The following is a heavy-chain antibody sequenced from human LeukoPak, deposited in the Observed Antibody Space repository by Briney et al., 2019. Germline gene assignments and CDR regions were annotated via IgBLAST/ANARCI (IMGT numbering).Heavy chain of an antibody. CDR2: INPNSGGT. CDR1: GYTFTGYY. Sequence: GASVKVSCKASGYTFTGYYMHWVRQAAGQGLEWMGWINPNSGGTNYAQKFQGRVTMTRDTSISTAYMELSRLRSDDTAVYYCARAPYCSSTSCYVAVTPWFDPWGQGTLVTVS. CDR3: ARAPYCSSTSCYVAVTPWFDP. J-gene: IGHJ5*02. V-gene: IGHV1-2*02. D-gene: IGHD2-2*01.